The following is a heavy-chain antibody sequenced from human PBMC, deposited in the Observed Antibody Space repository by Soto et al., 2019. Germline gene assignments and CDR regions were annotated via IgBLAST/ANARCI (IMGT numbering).Heavy chain of an antibody. J-gene: IGHJ5*02. CDR1: GFTFSSYS. CDR3: ARDHNVLGSYAPWIDP. V-gene: IGHV3-66*01. D-gene: IGHD3-16*01. Sequence: PGGSLRLSCAASGFTFSSYSMNWVRQAPGKGLEWVSIIYVGGSTYYADSVRGRFTISRDNSKNTLFLQMNSLRAEDTAVYYCARDHNVLGSYAPWIDPSGQGTLVTVSS. CDR2: IYVGGST.